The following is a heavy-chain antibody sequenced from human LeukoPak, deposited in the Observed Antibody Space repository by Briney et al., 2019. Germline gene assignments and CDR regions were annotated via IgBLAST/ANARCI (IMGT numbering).Heavy chain of an antibody. CDR1: GFTFSNYW. CDR2: INSDGSST. D-gene: IGHD4-17*01. V-gene: IGHV3-74*01. J-gene: IGHJ3*02. Sequence: GGSLRLSCAASGFTFSNYWMNWVRQAPGKGLVWVSRINSDGSSTSYADSVEGRFTISRDNAKNTLYLQMNSLRAEDTAVYYCAGRGAVTHAFDIWGQGTMVTVSS. CDR3: AGRGAVTHAFDI.